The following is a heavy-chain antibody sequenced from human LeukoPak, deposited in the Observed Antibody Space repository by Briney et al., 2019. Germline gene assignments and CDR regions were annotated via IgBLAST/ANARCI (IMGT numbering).Heavy chain of an antibody. CDR2: IKQDGSEK. V-gene: IGHV3-7*03. CDR1: GFRFSGYW. D-gene: IGHD4/OR15-4a*01. Sequence: DPGGSLRLSCVGSGFRFSGYWMSWVRQAPGKGLEWVANIKQDGSEKYYVDSVKGRFTISRDNAKNSQYLQMNSLRAEDTAVYYCAKGPLWWDYFDYWGQGTLVTVSS. CDR3: AKGPLWWDYFDY. J-gene: IGHJ4*02.